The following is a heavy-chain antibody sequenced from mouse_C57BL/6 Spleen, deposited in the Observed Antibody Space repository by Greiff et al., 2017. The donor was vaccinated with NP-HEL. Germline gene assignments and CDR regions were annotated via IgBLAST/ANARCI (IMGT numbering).Heavy chain of an antibody. CDR1: GYAFSSSW. CDR3: ARGGYNTRAMDD. D-gene: IGHD3-1*01. V-gene: IGHV1-82*01. CDR2: IYPGDGDT. Sequence: VQLQQSGPELVKPGASVKISCKASGYAFSSSWMNWVKQRPGKGLEWIGRIYPGDGDTNYNGKFKGKATLTADKSSSTAYMQLSSLTSEDSAVYFCARGGYNTRAMDDWGQGTSVTVSS. J-gene: IGHJ4*01.